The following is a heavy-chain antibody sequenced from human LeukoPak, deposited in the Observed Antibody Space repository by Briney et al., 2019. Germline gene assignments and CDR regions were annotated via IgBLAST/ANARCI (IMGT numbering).Heavy chain of an antibody. Sequence: GGSLRLSCAASGFTFSSNYMSWVRQAPGKGLEWVSVIYSGGSTYYADSVKGRFTISRDNSKNTLYLQMNSLRAEDTAVYYCARDLDDSSGYYHYGMDVWGQGTTVTVSS. CDR1: GFTFSSNY. CDR3: ARDLDDSSGYYHYGMDV. V-gene: IGHV3-53*01. CDR2: IYSGGST. D-gene: IGHD3-22*01. J-gene: IGHJ6*02.